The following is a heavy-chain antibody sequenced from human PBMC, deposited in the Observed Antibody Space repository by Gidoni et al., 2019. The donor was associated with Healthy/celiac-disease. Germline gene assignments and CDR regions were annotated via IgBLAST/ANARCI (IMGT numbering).Heavy chain of an antibody. J-gene: IGHJ6*02. CDR1: GGSISSSSYY. D-gene: IGHD2-2*01. CDR2: IYYSGST. Sequence: QLQLPESGPGLVQPSETLSLTCTVSGGSISSSSYYWGWIRQPPGKGLEWIGSIYYSGSTYYNPSLKSRVTISVDTSKNQFALKLSSVTAADTAVYYCARRAPAAYYYYYGMDVWGQGTTVTVSS. CDR3: ARRAPAAYYYYYGMDV. V-gene: IGHV4-39*01.